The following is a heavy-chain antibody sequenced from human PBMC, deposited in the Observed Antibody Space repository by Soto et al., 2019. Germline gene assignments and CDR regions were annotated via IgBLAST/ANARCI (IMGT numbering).Heavy chain of an antibody. CDR1: GGSISSSSYY. D-gene: IGHD3-9*01. V-gene: IGHV4-39*01. CDR3: ARLRAPVTYYDILTGYITLFDY. J-gene: IGHJ4*02. Sequence: PSETLSLTCTVSGGSISSSSYYWGWIRQPPGKGLEWIGSIYYSGSTYYNPSLKSRVTISVDTSKNQFSLKLSSVTAADTAVYYCARLRAPVTYYDILTGYITLFDYWGQGTLVTVSS. CDR2: IYYSGST.